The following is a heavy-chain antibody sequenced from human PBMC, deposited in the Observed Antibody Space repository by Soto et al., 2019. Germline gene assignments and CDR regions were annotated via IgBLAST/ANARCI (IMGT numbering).Heavy chain of an antibody. D-gene: IGHD3-10*01. Sequence: PGGSLRLSCAASGVTFSSYCMPVVRQAPGKGLEWVAVIWYDGSNKYYADSVKGRFTISRDNSKNTLYLQMNSLRAEDTAVYYCARDGSGSSHLNDYWGQGTLVTVSS. V-gene: IGHV3-33*01. CDR2: IWYDGSNK. J-gene: IGHJ4*02. CDR3: ARDGSGSSHLNDY. CDR1: GVTFSSYC.